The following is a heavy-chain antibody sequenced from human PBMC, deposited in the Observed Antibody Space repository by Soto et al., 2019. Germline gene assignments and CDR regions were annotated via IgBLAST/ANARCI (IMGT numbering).Heavy chain of an antibody. CDR2: IIPIFGTA. J-gene: IGHJ4*02. CDR1: GGTFSSYA. Sequence: QVQLVQSGAEVKKPGSSVKVSCKASGGTFSSYAISWVRQAPGQELEWMGGIIPIFGTANYAQKFQGRVTITADESTSTAYMELSRLRSEDMAVYYCAREYSSGWALDYWGQGTLVTVSS. CDR3: AREYSSGWALDY. V-gene: IGHV1-69*01. D-gene: IGHD6-19*01.